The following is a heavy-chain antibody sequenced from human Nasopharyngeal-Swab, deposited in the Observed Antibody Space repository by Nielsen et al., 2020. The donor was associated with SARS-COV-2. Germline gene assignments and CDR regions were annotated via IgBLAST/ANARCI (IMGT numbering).Heavy chain of an antibody. V-gene: IGHV1-2*06. CDR1: GYTFTGSY. J-gene: IGHJ4*02. CDR3: ARDRTATNHFAY. D-gene: IGHD2-15*01. Sequence: ASVKVSCKASGYTFTGSYMHWVRQAPGQGLEWMGRINPNSGGPNYAQKFQGRVTMTRDTSISPAYMELSRLRSDDTAVSYCARDRTATNHFAYWGQGTLVPLPS. CDR2: INPNSGGP.